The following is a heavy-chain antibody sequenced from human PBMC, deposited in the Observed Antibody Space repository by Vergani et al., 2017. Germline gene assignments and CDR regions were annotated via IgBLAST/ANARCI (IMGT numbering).Heavy chain of an antibody. CDR2: INPNSGGT. J-gene: IGHJ4*02. CDR3: ARVVTSSNRDYSDY. D-gene: IGHD2-2*01. CDR1: GYTFTDYF. Sequence: QVQLVQSGAEVKKPGASLKVSCKASGYTFTDYFMHWVRQPPAQGLEWMGWINPNSGGTHYAPKFQGRVTMTRDTSISTAYMELSNLRSDDTAVYYCARVVTSSNRDYSDYWGQGTLVTVSS. V-gene: IGHV1-2*02.